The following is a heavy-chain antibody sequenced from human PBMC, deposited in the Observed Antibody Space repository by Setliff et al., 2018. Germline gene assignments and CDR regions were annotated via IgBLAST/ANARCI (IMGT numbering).Heavy chain of an antibody. J-gene: IGHJ3*02. D-gene: IGHD6-13*01. Sequence: LRLSCAASGFTFSSYAMHWVRQAPGKGLEWVAVISYDGSNKYYADSVKGRFTISRDNSKNTLYLQMNSLRAEDTAVYYCARSYNGSWYSDAFDIWGQGTMVTVSS. CDR1: GFTFSSYA. V-gene: IGHV3-30-3*01. CDR2: ISYDGSNK. CDR3: ARSYNGSWYSDAFDI.